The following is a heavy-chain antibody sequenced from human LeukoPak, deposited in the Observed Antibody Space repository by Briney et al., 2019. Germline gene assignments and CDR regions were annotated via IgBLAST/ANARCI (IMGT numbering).Heavy chain of an antibody. CDR1: GFTFSNYA. V-gene: IGHV3-43*02. J-gene: IGHJ4*02. Sequence: QPGGSLRLSCAASGFTFSNYAMNWVRQAPGKGLEWVSLISGDGGSTYYADSVKGRFTISRDNSKNSLYLQMNSLRTEDTALYYCVQNAHGSGSYDFDYWGQGTLVTVSS. D-gene: IGHD3-10*01. CDR2: ISGDGGST. CDR3: VQNAHGSGSYDFDY.